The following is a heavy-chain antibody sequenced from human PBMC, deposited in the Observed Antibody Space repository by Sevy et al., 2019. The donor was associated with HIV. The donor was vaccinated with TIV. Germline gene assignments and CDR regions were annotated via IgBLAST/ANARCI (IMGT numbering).Heavy chain of an antibody. CDR3: ARAMGV. Sequence: GGSLRLSCVGAGIRISSHWMNWVRQSPGKGLEWVANINQDGSEIYYVGSVKGRFTISRDNARNSGYLQMHSLSVEDSGVYYCARAMGVWGQGTTVTVSS. CDR1: GIRISSHW. CDR2: INQDGSEI. J-gene: IGHJ6*02. V-gene: IGHV3-7*01.